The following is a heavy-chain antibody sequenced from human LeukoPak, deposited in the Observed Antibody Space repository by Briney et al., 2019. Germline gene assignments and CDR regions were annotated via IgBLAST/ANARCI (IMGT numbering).Heavy chain of an antibody. V-gene: IGHV3-74*01. CDR1: GFTFRTYW. Sequence: PRGSLRLSCAASGFTFRTYWMHWVRQAPGKGLVWVSRINSDGSVTNYADSVKGRFTMSRDNAKKTLYLQMNSLRDEDTAVYYCASATELGYWGQGTLVTVSS. J-gene: IGHJ4*02. D-gene: IGHD4-17*01. CDR3: ASATELGY. CDR2: INSDGSVT.